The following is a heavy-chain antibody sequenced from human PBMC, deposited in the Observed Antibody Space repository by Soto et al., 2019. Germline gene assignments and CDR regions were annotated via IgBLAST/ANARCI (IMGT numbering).Heavy chain of an antibody. D-gene: IGHD3-10*01. Sequence: SETLSLTCAVSRGAISSGGYSWSWIRQPPGKGLEWIGFIYHTGSTYYNPSLESRVTISVDRSKNQLYLRLSSVTAADTAVYYCARDNTGSLDSWGQGTLVTVSS. CDR1: RGAISSGGYS. CDR3: ARDNTGSLDS. V-gene: IGHV4-30-2*01. J-gene: IGHJ5*01. CDR2: IYHTGST.